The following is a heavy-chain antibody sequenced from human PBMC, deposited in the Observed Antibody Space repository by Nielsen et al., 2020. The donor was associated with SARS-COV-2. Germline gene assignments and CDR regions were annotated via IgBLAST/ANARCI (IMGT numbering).Heavy chain of an antibody. CDR1: GFTFSSYA. Sequence: GGSLRLSCAASGFTFSSYAMSWVRQAPGKGLEWVSAISGSGGSTYYADSVKGRFTISRDNAKNSLYLQMNSLRDEDTAVYYCARAWGAPYGGNSWPYWGQGTLVTVSS. CDR2: ISGSGGST. J-gene: IGHJ4*02. V-gene: IGHV3-23*01. CDR3: ARAWGAPYGGNSWPY. D-gene: IGHD4-23*01.